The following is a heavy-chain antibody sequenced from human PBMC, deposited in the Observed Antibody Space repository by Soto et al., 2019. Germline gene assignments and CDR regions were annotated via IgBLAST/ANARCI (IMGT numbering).Heavy chain of an antibody. CDR2: IDPSDSYT. J-gene: IGHJ6*02. CDR3: ARRYDSSSSPYYGMDV. CDR1: AYIFTSYC. D-gene: IGHD6-6*01. Sequence: GEALETSRKGPAYIFTSYCINLVRQWPGKGLEWRGKIDPSDSYTSYSPSFQDHVTISVDKSVSTAYLQWSRLKASDTAIYYCARRYDSSSSPYYGMDVWGQGTTVTVSS. V-gene: IGHV5-10-1*01.